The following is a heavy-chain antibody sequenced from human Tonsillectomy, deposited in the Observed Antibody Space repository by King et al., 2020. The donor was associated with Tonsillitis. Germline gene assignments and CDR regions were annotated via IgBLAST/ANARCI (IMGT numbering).Heavy chain of an antibody. V-gene: IGHV1-46*03. CDR3: ARERPSACHFDN. CDR1: GYTFSDYH. CDR2: IHPFNGNT. J-gene: IGHJ4*02. Sequence: QLVQSGAEVKKPGASVKVSCKASGYTFSDYHMQWVRQAPGQGLEWMGTIHPFNGNTNYPQNFKGRVTMTRDTSTGTVYMELSSLRSDDTAVYYCARERPSACHFDNWGQGTLVTVSS.